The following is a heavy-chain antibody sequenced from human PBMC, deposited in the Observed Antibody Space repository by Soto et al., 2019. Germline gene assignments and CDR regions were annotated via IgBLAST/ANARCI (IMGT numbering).Heavy chain of an antibody. CDR3: ARDRAYYDSSGYFGWDYYYGMDV. V-gene: IGHV1-18*01. Sequence: ASVKVSCKASGYTFTSYGISWVRQAPGQGLEWMGWISAYNGNTNYAQKLQGRVTMTTDTSTSTAYMELRSLRSDDTAVYYCARDRAYYDSSGYFGWDYYYGMDVWGQGTTVPVSS. J-gene: IGHJ6*02. CDR1: GYTFTSYG. D-gene: IGHD3-22*01. CDR2: ISAYNGNT.